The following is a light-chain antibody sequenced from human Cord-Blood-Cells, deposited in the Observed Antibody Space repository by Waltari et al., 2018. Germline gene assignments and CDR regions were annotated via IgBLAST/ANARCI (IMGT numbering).Light chain of an antibody. CDR3: QQYNNWPPWT. CDR2: GAS. V-gene: IGKV3-15*01. Sequence: EIVVTQSLATLSVSPGEIATLACRASQSVSSNLAWYQQRPGHAPRLLIYGASTRATGNPARFSDSGSGTEFTLTISSLHSEYFAVYYCQQYNNWPPWTFGQGTKVEI. J-gene: IGKJ1*01. CDR1: QSVSSN.